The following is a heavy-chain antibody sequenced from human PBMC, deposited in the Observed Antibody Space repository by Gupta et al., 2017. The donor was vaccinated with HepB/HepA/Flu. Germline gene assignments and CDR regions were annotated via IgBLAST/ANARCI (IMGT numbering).Heavy chain of an antibody. Sequence: QVQLVQSVAEVKKPGASVKVSFQASGYTFTGYSMHWVRQAPGQGLEWMGWINPNSGGTNYAQKFQGRVTMTRDTSISTAYMELSRLRSDDTAVYYCARGGRFLEWLTNYYYMDVWGKGTTVTVSS. CDR2: INPNSGGT. V-gene: IGHV1-2*02. J-gene: IGHJ6*03. D-gene: IGHD3-3*01. CDR3: ARGGRFLEWLTNYYYMDV. CDR1: GYTFTGYS.